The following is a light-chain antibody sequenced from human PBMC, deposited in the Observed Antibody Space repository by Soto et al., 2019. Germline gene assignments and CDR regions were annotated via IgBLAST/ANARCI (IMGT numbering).Light chain of an antibody. V-gene: IGKV3-20*01. CDR1: QSVTSSY. CDR3: QQYNNWPPIT. CDR2: GAS. J-gene: IGKJ5*01. Sequence: EIVLTQSPGALSLSPGERATLSCRASQSVTSSYLAWYQQKPGQAPRLLIYGASSRATGIPDRFSASGSGTDFTLTISRLEPEDFAVYYCQQYNNWPPITFGQGTRLEIK.